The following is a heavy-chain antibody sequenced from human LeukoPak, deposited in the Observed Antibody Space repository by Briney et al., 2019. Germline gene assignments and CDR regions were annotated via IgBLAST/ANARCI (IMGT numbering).Heavy chain of an antibody. CDR1: GFTFSNYA. Sequence: GGSLRLSCAASGFTFSNYAMNWVRQAPGKGLEWVSTISGSGGSTYYADSVKGRLTISRGNSKNTLCLQMNSLRAEDTAVYYCAKGRGIAAAGTSRPDYWGQGTLVTVSS. CDR3: AKGRGIAAAGTSRPDY. J-gene: IGHJ4*02. CDR2: ISGSGGST. D-gene: IGHD6-13*01. V-gene: IGHV3-23*01.